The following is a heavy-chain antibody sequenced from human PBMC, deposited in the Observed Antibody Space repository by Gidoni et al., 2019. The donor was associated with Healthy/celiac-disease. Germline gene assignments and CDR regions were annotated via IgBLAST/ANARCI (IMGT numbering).Heavy chain of an antibody. J-gene: IGHJ3*02. D-gene: IGHD3-22*01. CDR2: IIPIFGTA. CDR1: GGTFSSYA. CDR3: ARDQGEYYYDKKGRAFDI. V-gene: IGHV1-69*01. Sequence: QVQLVQSGAEVKKPGSSVKVSCKASGGTFSSYAISWVRQAPGQGLEWMGGIIPIFGTANYAQKFQGRVTITADESTSTAYMELSSLRSEDTAVYYCARDQGEYYYDKKGRAFDIWGQGTMVTVSS.